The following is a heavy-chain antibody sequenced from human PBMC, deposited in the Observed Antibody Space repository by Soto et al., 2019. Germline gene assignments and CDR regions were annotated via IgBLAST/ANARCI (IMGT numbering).Heavy chain of an antibody. CDR3: ARLRTSGYYSHFYYGMDV. Sequence: QVQLEQSGSEVKKPGASVKVTCKASGYMFYNFGISWVRQAPGQGLEWMGWVSPYNDNTNYAQKFQGRVTMTTDTSTTTASMELRSLRSDDPAVYSCARLRTSGYYSHFYYGMDVWGQGTTVTVSS. D-gene: IGHD3-22*01. CDR2: VSPYNDNT. V-gene: IGHV1-18*01. CDR1: GYMFYNFG. J-gene: IGHJ6*02.